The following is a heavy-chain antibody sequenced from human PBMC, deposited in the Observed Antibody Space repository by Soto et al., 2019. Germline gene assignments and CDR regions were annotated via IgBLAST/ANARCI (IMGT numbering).Heavy chain of an antibody. CDR3: ARGVVVITAEVYYFDY. CDR1: GGSISSYY. D-gene: IGHD3-22*01. Sequence: PSETLSLTCTVSGGSISSYYWSWIRQPPGKGLEWIGYIYYSGSTNYNPSLKSRVTISVDTSKNQFSLKLSSVTAADTAVYYCARGVVVITAEVYYFDYWGQGTLVTVSS. J-gene: IGHJ4*02. V-gene: IGHV4-59*01. CDR2: IYYSGST.